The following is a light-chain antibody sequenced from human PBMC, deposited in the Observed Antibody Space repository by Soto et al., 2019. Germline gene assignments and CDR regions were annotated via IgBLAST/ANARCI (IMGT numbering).Light chain of an antibody. J-gene: IGLJ1*01. V-gene: IGLV1-44*01. CDR3: AAWDDSLSGYG. CDR1: SSNIGGNA. Sequence: QSVLTQPPSASGTPGQRVTISCSGSSSNIGGNAVNWYQQLPGTTPKLLIYSNNQRPSGVPDRFSGSKSGTSASLAISGLQSEDEADYYCAAWDDSLSGYGCGTGTKVTV. CDR2: SNN.